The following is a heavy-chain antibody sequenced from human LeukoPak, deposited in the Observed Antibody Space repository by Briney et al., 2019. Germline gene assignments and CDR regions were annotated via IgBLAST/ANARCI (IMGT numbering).Heavy chain of an antibody. Sequence: GGSLRLSCIPSGFSFSSYGMHWVRQAPGKGLEWVAVTWSHGNRKHHSDSVEGRFAISRDNSKNILYLQMNNLRAEDTALYYCARDSAADDNDFDVWGQGTMVTVSS. V-gene: IGHV3-33*01. J-gene: IGHJ3*01. D-gene: IGHD6-25*01. CDR1: GFSFSSYG. CDR3: ARDSAADDNDFDV. CDR2: TWSHGNRK.